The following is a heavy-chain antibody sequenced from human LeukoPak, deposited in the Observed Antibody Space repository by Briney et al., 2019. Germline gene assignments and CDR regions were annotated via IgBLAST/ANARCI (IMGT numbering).Heavy chain of an antibody. D-gene: IGHD1-1*01. CDR2: IVVGSGNT. J-gene: IGHJ3*02. V-gene: IGHV1-58*02. CDR3: AADSRQLQPHDAFDI. CDR1: GYTLTELS. Sequence: SVKVSCKVSGYTLTELSMHWVRQARGQRLEWIGWIVVGSGNTNYAQKFQERVTITRDRSTSTAYLELSSLRSEDTAVYYCAADSRQLQPHDAFDIWGQGTMVTVSS.